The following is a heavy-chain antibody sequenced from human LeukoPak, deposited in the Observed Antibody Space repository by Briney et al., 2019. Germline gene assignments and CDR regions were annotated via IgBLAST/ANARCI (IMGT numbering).Heavy chain of an antibody. D-gene: IGHD6-19*01. CDR1: GDSISSNY. J-gene: IGHJ3*02. V-gene: IGHV4-59*01. Sequence: PSETLSLTRIVSGDSISSNYWSWIRQPPGKGLEWIGYIYHSGSTNYNPSLKSRVTISIDTSRKHFSLKLSSVTAADTAVYYCVRGHLVGGWFKYDAFDIWGQGTMVTVSS. CDR3: VRGHLVGGWFKYDAFDI. CDR2: IYHSGST.